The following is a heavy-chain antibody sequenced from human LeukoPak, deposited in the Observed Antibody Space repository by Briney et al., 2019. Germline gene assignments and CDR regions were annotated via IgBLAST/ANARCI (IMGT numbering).Heavy chain of an antibody. V-gene: IGHV3-21*06. CDR2: IGSGGRYI. Sequence: GGSLRLSCAASGFTFSSFSLSWVRQAPGKGPEWVSSIGSGGRYIYYANSVKGRFTISRDNANNSLYLQMNSLRVEDTAVYYCAREGSLREFDLWGQGTLVTVFS. CDR3: AREGSLREFDL. J-gene: IGHJ5*02. CDR1: GFTFSSFS. D-gene: IGHD5-24*01.